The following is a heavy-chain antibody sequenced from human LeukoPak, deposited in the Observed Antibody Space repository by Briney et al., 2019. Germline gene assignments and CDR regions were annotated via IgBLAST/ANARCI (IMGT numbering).Heavy chain of an antibody. V-gene: IGHV3-23*01. J-gene: IGHJ3*02. CDR1: GFTFRSHA. Sequence: QAGGSLRLSCVVSGFTFRSHAMSWVRQAPGKGLEWVSAISGSGGSTYYADSVKGRFTISRDNSKNTLYLQMNSLRAEDTAVYYCAKQRGNFDWLRMVDAFDIWGQGTMVTVSS. D-gene: IGHD3-9*01. CDR3: AKQRGNFDWLRMVDAFDI. CDR2: ISGSGGST.